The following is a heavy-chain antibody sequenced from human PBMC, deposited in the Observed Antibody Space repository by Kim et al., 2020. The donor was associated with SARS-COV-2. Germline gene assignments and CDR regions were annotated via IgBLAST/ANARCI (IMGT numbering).Heavy chain of an antibody. V-gene: IGHV3-9*01. CDR3: AKCADYGDYDAFDI. Sequence: GGSLRLSCAASGFTFDDYAMHWVRQAPGKGLEWVSGISWNSGSIGYADSVKGRFTISRDNAKNSLYLQMNSLRAEDTALYYCAKCADYGDYDAFDIWGQGTMVTVSS. D-gene: IGHD4-17*01. CDR2: ISWNSGSI. CDR1: GFTFDDYA. J-gene: IGHJ3*02.